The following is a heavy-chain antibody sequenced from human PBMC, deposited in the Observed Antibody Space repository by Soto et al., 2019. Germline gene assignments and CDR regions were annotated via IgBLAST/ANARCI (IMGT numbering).Heavy chain of an antibody. CDR1: GGSISSSSYY. Sequence: SETLSLTCTVSGGSISSSSYYWGWIRQPPGKGLEWIGSIYYSGSTYYNPSLKSRVTISVDTSKNQFSLKLSSVTAADTAVYYCARRGYCSSTSCLGYYGMDVWGQGTTVTVSS. CDR2: IYYSGST. D-gene: IGHD2-2*01. J-gene: IGHJ6*02. V-gene: IGHV4-39*01. CDR3: ARRGYCSSTSCLGYYGMDV.